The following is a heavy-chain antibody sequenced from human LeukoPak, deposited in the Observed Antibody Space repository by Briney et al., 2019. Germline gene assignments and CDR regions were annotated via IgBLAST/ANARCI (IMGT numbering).Heavy chain of an antibody. D-gene: IGHD3-22*01. CDR1: GFTFSSYA. CDR3: ARDSDYYDSSGFLDY. J-gene: IGHJ4*01. V-gene: IGHV3-30*04. CDR2: ISYDRSNK. Sequence: PGRSLRLSCAASGFTFSSYAMHWVRQAPGKGLAWVAVISYDRSNKYYSDSVKGRFTISRDNSKNTLYLQMNSLRTEDTAVYYCARDSDYYDSSGFLDYWGHGTLVTVSS.